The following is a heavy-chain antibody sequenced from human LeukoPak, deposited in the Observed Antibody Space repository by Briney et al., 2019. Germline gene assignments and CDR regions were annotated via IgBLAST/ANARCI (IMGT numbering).Heavy chain of an antibody. CDR1: LYTLSTNT. D-gene: IGHD2-2*01. V-gene: IGHV1-69*08. CDR2: IIPIFGTT. CDR3: AKAAGWFRKYLAY. Sequence: SVKVSCKPSLYTLSTNTITWVRQAPGQGLEWMGRIIPIFGTTYYAQKFQGRVTITSDKSTNTAYMEMSSLKSEDTAVYYSAKAAGWFRKYLAYWGQGALVTVSS. J-gene: IGHJ4*02.